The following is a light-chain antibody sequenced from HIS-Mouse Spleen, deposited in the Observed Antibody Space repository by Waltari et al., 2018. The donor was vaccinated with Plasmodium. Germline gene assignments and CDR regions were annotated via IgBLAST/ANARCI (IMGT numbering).Light chain of an antibody. Sequence: QSALTQPASVSGSPGQSITIPCPGTSSDVGSYNPVPWYQQNPGKAPKLMIYEVIKRPSGVSNRFSGSKSGNTASLTIAGLQAEDEADYYCCSYAGSSTWVFGGGTKLTVL. V-gene: IGLV2-23*02. CDR2: EVI. CDR1: SSDVGSYNP. CDR3: CSYAGSSTWV. J-gene: IGLJ2*01.